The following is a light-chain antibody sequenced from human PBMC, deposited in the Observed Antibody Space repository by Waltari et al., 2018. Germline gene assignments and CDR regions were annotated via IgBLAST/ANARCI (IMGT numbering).Light chain of an antibody. Sequence: QSALTQPRSVSGSPGQSVTISCTGTSSDVGGYNYVSWYQQHPGKAPKLMIYDVSKRRSGVPDRFSGSKSGNPAARTISGLQAEDEADYYCCSYAGSYTFYVFGTGTKVTVL. CDR1: SSDVGGYNY. CDR2: DVS. CDR3: CSYAGSYTFYV. V-gene: IGLV2-11*01. J-gene: IGLJ1*01.